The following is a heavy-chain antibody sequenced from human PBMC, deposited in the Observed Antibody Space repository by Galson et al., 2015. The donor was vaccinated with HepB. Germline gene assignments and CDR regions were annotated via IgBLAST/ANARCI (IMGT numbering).Heavy chain of an antibody. V-gene: IGHV3-33*01. CDR1: GFSFMTYG. CDR3: ARDLGRGNYMDV. CDR2: IGHDGTYK. J-gene: IGHJ6*03. Sequence: SLRLSCAASGFSFMTYGMHWARQAPGKGLEWVAVIGHDGTYKVYGDSVKGRFTISRDNSKNTLYLELNSLRAEDTAVYYCARDLGRGNYMDVWGKGTTVTVS. D-gene: IGHD2-15*01.